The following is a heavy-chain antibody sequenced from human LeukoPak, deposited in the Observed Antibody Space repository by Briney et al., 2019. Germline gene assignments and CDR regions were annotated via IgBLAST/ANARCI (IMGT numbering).Heavy chain of an antibody. Sequence: GGSLRLSCAASGFTFSTYWMHWVRQAPGKGLLWVSRINSEGSSATYADSVKGRFNISRDNAKNTLYLQMNSLRAEDTAVHYCASHRVVRGVFDPWGQGTLVTVSS. V-gene: IGHV3-74*01. CDR1: GFTFSTYW. J-gene: IGHJ5*02. D-gene: IGHD3-10*01. CDR3: ASHRVVRGVFDP. CDR2: INSEGSSA.